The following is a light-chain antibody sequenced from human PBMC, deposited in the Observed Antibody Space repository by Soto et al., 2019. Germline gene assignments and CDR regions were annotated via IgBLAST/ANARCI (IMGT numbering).Light chain of an antibody. J-gene: IGKJ2*01. CDR3: QQSYTTPYT. Sequence: DIQMTQSPSSLSASVGDRVTITCRASQSISNFLNCYQQKPGKAPELLIYAASSLHSVFPSRFSGSGSGTNFTLTISSLQPDDFATYSCQQSYTTPYTFGQGTKLELK. CDR1: QSISNF. V-gene: IGKV1-39*01. CDR2: AAS.